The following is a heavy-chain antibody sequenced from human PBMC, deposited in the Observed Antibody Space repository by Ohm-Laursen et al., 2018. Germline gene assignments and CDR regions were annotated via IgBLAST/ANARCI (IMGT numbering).Heavy chain of an antibody. D-gene: IGHD4-17*01. CDR3: ARSHVHDFGDYLDF. J-gene: IGHJ4*02. Sequence: SLRLSCAASGFIFSDYGMHWVRQAPGKGLEWVAVIWYDGSIKYYADSVKGRFTISRDNSNNTLYLQMDSLRAEDTAVYYCARSHVHDFGDYLDFWGQGTLVTVSS. CDR1: GFIFSDYG. CDR2: IWYDGSIK. V-gene: IGHV3-33*01.